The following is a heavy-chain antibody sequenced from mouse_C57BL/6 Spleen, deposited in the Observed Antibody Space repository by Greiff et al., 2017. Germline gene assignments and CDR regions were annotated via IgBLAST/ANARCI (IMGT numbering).Heavy chain of an antibody. CDR3: ARYWDFDY. J-gene: IGHJ2*01. CDR1: GYSFTGYY. Sequence: DVQLVESGPELVKPGASVKISCKASGYSFTGYYMNWVKQSPEQSLEWIGEINPSTGGTTYNQKFKAKATLTVDKSSSTAYLQLKILTSEDSAFYYCARYWDFDYWGQGTTLTVSS. CDR2: INPSTGGT. V-gene: IGHV1-42*01. D-gene: IGHD4-1*01.